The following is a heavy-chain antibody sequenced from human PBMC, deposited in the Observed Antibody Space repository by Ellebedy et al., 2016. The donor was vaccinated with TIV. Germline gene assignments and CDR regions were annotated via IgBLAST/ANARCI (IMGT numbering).Heavy chain of an antibody. CDR3: AVQGPAARQVE. CDR2: IYSAGDV. D-gene: IGHD6-6*01. CDR1: GFTVSSND. Sequence: GESLKISCAASGFTVSSNDMSWVRQAQGKGLEWVSLIYSAGDVHYADSGKGRFTMSRATSKNTLHLQMNSLRVENTAVYYCAVQGPAARQVEWGQGTLVTVSS. J-gene: IGHJ4*02. V-gene: IGHV3-53*01.